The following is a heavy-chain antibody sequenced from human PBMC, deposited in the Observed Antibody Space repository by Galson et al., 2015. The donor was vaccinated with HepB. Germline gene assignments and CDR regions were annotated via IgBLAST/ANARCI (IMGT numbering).Heavy chain of an antibody. J-gene: IGHJ4*02. Sequence: SLRLSCAASGFTFSNYAMSWVRQAPGKGLEWVSSISGSGSLTYSSDSVKGRFTISRDNSENTLYLQMNILRAEDTAVYYCAKGPGSYSPYYFDYWGQGTLVTVSS. V-gene: IGHV3-23*01. CDR2: ISGSGSLT. CDR3: AKGPGSYSPYYFDY. D-gene: IGHD1-26*01. CDR1: GFTFSNYA.